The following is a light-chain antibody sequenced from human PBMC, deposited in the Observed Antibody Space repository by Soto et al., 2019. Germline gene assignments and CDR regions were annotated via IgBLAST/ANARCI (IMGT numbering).Light chain of an antibody. Sequence: EIVLTQSPAALFLSQVERSTLAFRASQSVSSYLAWYQQKPGQAPRLLIYGASSRATGIPDRFSGSGSGTDFTLTISRLEPEDFAVYYCQQYGSSPMTFGQGTRLENK. CDR1: QSVSSY. CDR2: GAS. V-gene: IGKV3-20*01. J-gene: IGKJ5*01. CDR3: QQYGSSPMT.